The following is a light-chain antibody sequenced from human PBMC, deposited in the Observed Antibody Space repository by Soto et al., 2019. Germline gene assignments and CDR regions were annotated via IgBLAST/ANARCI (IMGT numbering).Light chain of an antibody. CDR3: QPYNNWPWT. CDR1: QSVSSN. Sequence: EIVMTQSPATLSVSPGERATLSCRASQSVSSNLAWYQQKSGQAPRLLIYGASTRATGIPARFSGSGSGTEFTLTISSLQSEDFAVYYCQPYNNWPWTFGQGTKVDI. V-gene: IGKV3-15*01. CDR2: GAS. J-gene: IGKJ1*01.